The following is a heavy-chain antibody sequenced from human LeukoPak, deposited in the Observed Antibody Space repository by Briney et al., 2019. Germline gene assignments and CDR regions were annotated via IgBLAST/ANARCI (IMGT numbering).Heavy chain of an antibody. CDR3: ASLSRVAGTFSEFLF. J-gene: IGHJ4*02. V-gene: IGHV4-61*10. CDR1: GGSVSSGSYY. D-gene: IGHD1-7*01. CDR2: IYPSGST. Sequence: SETLSLTCTVSGGSVSSGSYYWSWIRQPAGKGLEWIGRIYPSGSTNYNPSLKSRVTMSVDTSKNQFSLNLNSVTAADTAVYYCASLSRVAGTFSEFLFWGQGTLVTVSS.